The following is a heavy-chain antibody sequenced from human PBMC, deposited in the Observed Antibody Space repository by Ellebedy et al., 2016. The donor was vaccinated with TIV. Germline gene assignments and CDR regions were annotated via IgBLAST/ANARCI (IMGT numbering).Heavy chain of an antibody. D-gene: IGHD3-10*01. CDR3: ARVGRITMVLDI. CDR1: GFTFDDYS. V-gene: IGHV3-9*01. J-gene: IGHJ3*02. CDR2: ISWNSGSI. Sequence: SLKISXAASGFTFDDYSMHWVRQAPGKGLEWVSGISWNSGSIGYADSVKGRFTISRDNAKNFLYLQMNSLRAEDTALYYCARVGRITMVLDIWGQGTMVTVSS.